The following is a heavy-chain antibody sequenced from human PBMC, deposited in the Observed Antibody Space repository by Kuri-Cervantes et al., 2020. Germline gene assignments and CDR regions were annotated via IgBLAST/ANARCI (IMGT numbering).Heavy chain of an antibody. Sequence: ASVKVSCKASGYTFTSYYMHWVRQAPGKGLEWMGGFDPEDGETIYAQKFQGRVTMTRNTSISTAYMELSSLRSEDTAVYYCARSYGDYVNWFDPWGQGTLVTVSS. CDR3: ARSYGDYVNWFDP. J-gene: IGHJ5*02. CDR2: FDPEDGET. V-gene: IGHV1-24*01. D-gene: IGHD4-17*01. CDR1: GYTFTSYY.